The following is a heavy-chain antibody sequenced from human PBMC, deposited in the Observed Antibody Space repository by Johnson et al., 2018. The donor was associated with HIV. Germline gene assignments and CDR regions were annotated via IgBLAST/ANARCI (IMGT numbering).Heavy chain of an antibody. J-gene: IGHJ3*01. CDR2: TRNKANSYTT. D-gene: IGHD5-18*01. CDR1: GFTFSDHY. CDR3: AREGRDLVTRGGFDV. V-gene: IGHV3-72*01. Sequence: VQLVESGGGLVQPGGSLRLSCAASGFTFSDHYMDWVRQAPGKGLEWVGRTRNKANSYTTEYAASVKGRFTISRDDSKNSLYLQMNSLKTEDTAVYYCAREGRDLVTRGGFDVWGPGTVVTVSS.